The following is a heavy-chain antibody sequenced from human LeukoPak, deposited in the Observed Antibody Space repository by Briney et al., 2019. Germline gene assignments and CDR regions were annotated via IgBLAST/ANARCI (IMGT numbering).Heavy chain of an antibody. J-gene: IGHJ4*01. V-gene: IGHV1-18*01. CDR1: EGTISSYV. CDR3: ATSTWSGDYVDY. Sequence: GASVKVSCKPSEGTISSYVIIWVRQAPGQGLEWMGWISAYSNDTEYAQNFRGRVTITRYTSTRTAYMELTGLRSDDTAVYYCATSTWSGDYVDYWGQGTTVTVSS. CDR2: ISAYSNDT. D-gene: IGHD3-3*01.